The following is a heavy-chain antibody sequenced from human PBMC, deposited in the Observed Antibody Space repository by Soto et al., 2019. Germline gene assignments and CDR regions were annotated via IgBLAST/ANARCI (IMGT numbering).Heavy chain of an antibody. Sequence: GGSLRLSCAASGFTVSSNYMSWVRQAPGKGLEWVSVIYSGGSTYYADSVKGRFTISRDNSKNTLYLQMNSLRAEDTVVYYCASWPHDSSGYDAFDIWGQGTMVTVSS. D-gene: IGHD3-22*01. CDR2: IYSGGST. CDR3: ASWPHDSSGYDAFDI. CDR1: GFTVSSNY. J-gene: IGHJ3*02. V-gene: IGHV3-53*01.